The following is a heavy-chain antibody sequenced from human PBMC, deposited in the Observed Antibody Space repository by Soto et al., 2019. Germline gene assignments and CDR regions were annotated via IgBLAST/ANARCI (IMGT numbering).Heavy chain of an antibody. J-gene: IGHJ6*02. Sequence: GGSLRLSCAASGFTFANYAMTWVRQAPAKGLEWVSTISGGGGTTYYADSVKGRFTISRDNSKNTLYVQMNSLRAEDTAVYYCVKWLYYDSALYDLDVWGQGATVTVSS. V-gene: IGHV3-23*01. CDR1: GFTFANYA. D-gene: IGHD3-22*01. CDR3: VKWLYYDSALYDLDV. CDR2: ISGGGGTT.